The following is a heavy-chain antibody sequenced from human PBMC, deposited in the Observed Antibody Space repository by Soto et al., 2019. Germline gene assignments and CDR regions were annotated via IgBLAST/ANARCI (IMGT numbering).Heavy chain of an antibody. CDR1: GFTFSSYW. CDR2: INSDGSST. D-gene: IGHD1-1*01. V-gene: IGHV3-74*01. CDR3: AREIVTTGEYYFDS. Sequence: GGSLRLSCAASGFTFSSYWIHWVRQAPGKGLVWVSRINSDGSSTSYADSVKGRVTISRDTAKNTLYLQMNSLRAEDTAVYYCAREIVTTGEYYFDSSGLATLVTVSS. J-gene: IGHJ4*02.